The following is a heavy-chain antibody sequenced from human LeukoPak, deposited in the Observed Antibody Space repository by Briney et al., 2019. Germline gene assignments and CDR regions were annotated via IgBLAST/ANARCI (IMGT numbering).Heavy chain of an antibody. Sequence: GAPVKVSCKVSGYTLTELSMHWVRQAPGKGLEWMGGFDPEDGETIYAQKFQGRVTMTEDTSTDTAYMELSSLRSEDTAVYYCATQFFTMVRGVISLDWFDPWGQGTLVTVSS. J-gene: IGHJ5*02. CDR1: GYTLTELS. V-gene: IGHV1-24*01. CDR2: FDPEDGET. CDR3: ATQFFTMVRGVISLDWFDP. D-gene: IGHD3-10*01.